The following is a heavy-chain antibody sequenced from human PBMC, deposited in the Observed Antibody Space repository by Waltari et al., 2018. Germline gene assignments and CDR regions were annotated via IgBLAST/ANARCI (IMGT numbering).Heavy chain of an antibody. CDR2: IKQDGSEK. V-gene: IGHV3-7*01. CDR3: ARFHPGPYYDFWSGYTPFDY. CDR1: GFTFSSYW. D-gene: IGHD3-3*01. Sequence: EVQLVESGGGLVQPGGSLRLSCAASGFTFSSYWMSWVRQAPGKGLEWVANIKQDGSEKYYVDSGKGSFTISRDNAKNSLDLQMNSLRAEDTAVYYCARFHPGPYYDFWSGYTPFDYWGQGTLVTVSS. J-gene: IGHJ4*02.